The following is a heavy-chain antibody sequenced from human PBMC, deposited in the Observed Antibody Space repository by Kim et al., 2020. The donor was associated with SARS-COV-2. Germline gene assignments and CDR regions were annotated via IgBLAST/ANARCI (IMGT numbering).Heavy chain of an antibody. V-gene: IGHV5-51*01. D-gene: IGHD6-13*01. CDR3: ARLRGPYSSSWRLDY. J-gene: IGHJ4*02. Sequence: PSFQGQVTISADKSISTAYLQWSSLKASDTAMYYCARLRGPYSSSWRLDYWGQGTLVTVSS.